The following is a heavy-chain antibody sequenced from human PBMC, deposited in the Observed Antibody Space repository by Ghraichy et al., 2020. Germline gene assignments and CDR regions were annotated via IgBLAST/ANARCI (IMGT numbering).Heavy chain of an antibody. CDR3: ARGIAVAGPLFDY. V-gene: IGHV4-31*03. J-gene: IGHJ4*02. CDR1: GGSISSGGYY. Sequence: TLSLTCTVSGGSISSGGYYWSWIRQHPGKGLEWIGYIYYSGSTYYNPSLKSRVTISVDTSKNQFSLKLSSVTAADTAVYYCARGIAVAGPLFDYWGQGTLVTVSS. CDR2: IYYSGST. D-gene: IGHD6-19*01.